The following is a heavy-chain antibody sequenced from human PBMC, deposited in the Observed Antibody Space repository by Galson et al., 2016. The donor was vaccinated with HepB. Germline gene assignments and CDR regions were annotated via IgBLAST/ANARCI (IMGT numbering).Heavy chain of an antibody. D-gene: IGHD5-18*01. V-gene: IGHV1-46*01. CDR3: ARDPRGPQVWATYFDY. J-gene: IGHJ4*02. Sequence: SVKVSCKASGYTFTSYYMHWVRQAPGQGLEWMGIINPDIDNTNYAQKFQGRVAMTRDTSTSTVYMRLNSLRAEDTAVYYCARDPRGPQVWATYFDYWGQGILVTVSS. CDR1: GYTFTSYY. CDR2: INPDIDNT.